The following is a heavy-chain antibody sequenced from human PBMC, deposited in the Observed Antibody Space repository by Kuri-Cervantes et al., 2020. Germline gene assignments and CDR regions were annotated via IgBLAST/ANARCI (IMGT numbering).Heavy chain of an antibody. D-gene: IGHD3-10*01. CDR2: INHSGST. CDR1: GFTFSSYA. Sequence: ESLKISCAASGFTFSSYAMSWVRQPPGKGLEWIGEINHSGSTNYNPSLKSRVTISVDTSKNKFSLKLISVTAADTAVYYCARGRSYLNYWGQGTLVTVSS. V-gene: IGHV4-34*01. CDR3: ARGRSYLNY. J-gene: IGHJ4*02.